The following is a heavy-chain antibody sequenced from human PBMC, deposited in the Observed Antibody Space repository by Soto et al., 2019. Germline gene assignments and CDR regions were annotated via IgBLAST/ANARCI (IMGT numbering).Heavy chain of an antibody. J-gene: IGHJ4*02. V-gene: IGHV1-18*01. CDR2: LSAYNGNT. Sequence: QVQLVQSGAEVKKPGASVKVSCKVSGYTFTNYGISWVRQTPGQGLEWMGWLSAYNGNTNYAEKLQGRVTMTTDTSTSTAYMELRSLRSDDTAVSYCTRDVGHYYDGSGYKIYFDYWGQGTLVTISS. CDR1: GYTFTNYG. D-gene: IGHD3-22*01. CDR3: TRDVGHYYDGSGYKIYFDY.